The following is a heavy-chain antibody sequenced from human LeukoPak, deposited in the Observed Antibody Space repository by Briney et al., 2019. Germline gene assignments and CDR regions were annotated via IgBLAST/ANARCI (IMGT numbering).Heavy chain of an antibody. V-gene: IGHV4-39*07. CDR1: GGSISSGSYY. Sequence: SETLSLTCTVSGGSISSGSYYWSWIRQPAGKGLEWIGSIYHSGSTYYNPSLKSRVTISVDTSKNQFSLKLRSVTATDTAVYYCARAGRWLQFYYYYYMDVWGKGTTVTISS. J-gene: IGHJ6*03. CDR2: IYHSGST. D-gene: IGHD5-24*01. CDR3: ARAGRWLQFYYYYYMDV.